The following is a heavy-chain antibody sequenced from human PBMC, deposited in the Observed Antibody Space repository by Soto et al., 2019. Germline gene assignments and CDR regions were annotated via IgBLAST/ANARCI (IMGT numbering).Heavy chain of an antibody. V-gene: IGHV4-34*01. CDR1: GGSFSSYY. D-gene: IGHD1-26*01. Sequence: SETLSLTCGVSGGSFSSYYWTWIRQPPGKGLEWIGEINHSRTTNYNPSLKSRVTISADTPKRQFSLNLRSVTAADTAVYYCARGGFIGTPPDYWGQGTRVTVSS. CDR2: INHSRTT. J-gene: IGHJ4*02. CDR3: ARGGFIGTPPDY.